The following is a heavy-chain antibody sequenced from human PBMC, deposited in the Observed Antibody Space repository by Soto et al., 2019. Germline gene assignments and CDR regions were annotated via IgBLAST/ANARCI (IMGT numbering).Heavy chain of an antibody. CDR3: ARDGITMVRGVIRYYYYYGMDV. CDR1: GFTFSYYA. D-gene: IGHD3-10*01. V-gene: IGHV3-30-3*01. J-gene: IGHJ6*02. Sequence: SLSPYCESPGFTFSYYAILWVLEAPCTRLERVAVISYDGSNKYFAHPVKGRSTYSSGSSNYTPYLHMNDLKAEDTAVYYCARDGITMVRGVIRYYYYYGMDVWGQGTTVTVSS. CDR2: ISYDGSNK.